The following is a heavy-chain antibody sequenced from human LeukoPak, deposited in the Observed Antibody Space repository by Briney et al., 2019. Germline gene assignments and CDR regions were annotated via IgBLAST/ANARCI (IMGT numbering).Heavy chain of an antibody. CDR1: GFSFISYG. Sequence: GGFLRLSCAASGFSFISYGMHWVRQAPGKGLEWVGVISDDGRNKKYADSVKGRFTISRDNSKDTLYLQMNSLRDEDTAVYYCAKRPSDYGDYVTYFDYWGQGTLVTVSS. D-gene: IGHD4-17*01. V-gene: IGHV3-30*18. CDR3: AKRPSDYGDYVTYFDY. J-gene: IGHJ4*02. CDR2: ISDDGRNK.